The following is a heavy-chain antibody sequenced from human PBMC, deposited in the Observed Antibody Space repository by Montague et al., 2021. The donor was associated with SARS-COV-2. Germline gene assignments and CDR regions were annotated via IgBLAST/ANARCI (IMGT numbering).Heavy chain of an antibody. J-gene: IGHJ4*02. CDR1: GGSISSAGYS. V-gene: IGHV4-30-2*01. CDR3: ARDRGLGVAEDFDC. D-gene: IGHD3-10*01. Sequence: TLSLTCAVSGGSISSAGYSWSWIRQPPGKGLEWIGYIYHSGTTYYNPSLKSRVTISVDRSKNQFSLKLNSVTAADTAVYYCARDRGLGVAEDFDCWGQGTLVTVSS. CDR2: IYHSGTT.